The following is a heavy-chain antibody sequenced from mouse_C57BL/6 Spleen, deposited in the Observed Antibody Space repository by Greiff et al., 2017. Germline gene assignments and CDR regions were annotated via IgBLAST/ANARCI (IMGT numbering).Heavy chain of an antibody. CDR2: IYPGSGNT. J-gene: IGHJ1*03. CDR3: ARSEGSSLYWYFDV. V-gene: IGHV1-76*01. CDR1: GYTFTDYY. D-gene: IGHD1-1*01. Sequence: VQLVESGAELVRPGASVKLSCKASGYTFTDYYINWVKQRPGQGLEWIARIYPGSGNTYYNEKFKGKATLTAEKSSSTAYMQLSSLTSEDSAVYFCARSEGSSLYWYFDVWGTGTTVTVSS.